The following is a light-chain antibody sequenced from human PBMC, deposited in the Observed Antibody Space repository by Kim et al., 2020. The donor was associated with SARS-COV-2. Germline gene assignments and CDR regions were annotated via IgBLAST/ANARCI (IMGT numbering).Light chain of an antibody. CDR2: TAS. V-gene: IGKV1-39*01. CDR1: QSISSY. Sequence: DIQMTQSPSSLPASVGDRVTITCRASQSISSYLNWYQQKPGKVPKLLIYTASSLQSGVPSRFSGSGSGTDFTLSISSLQPEDFATYYCQHSYSTPRTFCQGTKVDIK. J-gene: IGKJ1*01. CDR3: QHSYSTPRT.